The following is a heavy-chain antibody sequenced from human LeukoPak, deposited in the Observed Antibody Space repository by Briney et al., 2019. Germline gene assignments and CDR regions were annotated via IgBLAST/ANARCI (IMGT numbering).Heavy chain of an antibody. J-gene: IGHJ6*03. V-gene: IGHV4-39*01. CDR3: ARSDDYMDV. CDR1: GGSISSSSYY. Sequence: PSETLSLTCTVSGGSISSSSYYWGWIRQPPGKGLEWIGSIYYSGSTYYNPSLKSRVTISVDTSKNQFSLKLSSVTAAVTAVYYCARSDDYMDVWGKGTTVTVSS. CDR2: IYYSGST.